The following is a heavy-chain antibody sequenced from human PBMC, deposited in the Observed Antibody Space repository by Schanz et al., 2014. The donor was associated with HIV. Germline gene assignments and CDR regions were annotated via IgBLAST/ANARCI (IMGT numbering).Heavy chain of an antibody. D-gene: IGHD5-12*01. CDR3: ATSQGIMVATDFDY. J-gene: IGHJ4*02. Sequence: VRLVESGGTSVQPGGSLRLSCAASGFTFSTYRMNWVRQAPGKGLEWVAVIWYDGSNKYYADSVKGRFTTSRDNSKNTLYLQMNSLRAEDTAVYYCATSQGIMVATDFDYWGQGTLVTVSS. V-gene: IGHV3-33*08. CDR2: IWYDGSNK. CDR1: GFTFSTYR.